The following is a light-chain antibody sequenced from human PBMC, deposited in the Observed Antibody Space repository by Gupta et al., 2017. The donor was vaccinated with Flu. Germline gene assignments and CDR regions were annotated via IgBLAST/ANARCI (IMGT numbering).Light chain of an antibody. CDR2: GAS. Sequence: MTQSPATLSVSPGERATLSCRASQSVSTNLAWYQQKPGQAPRLLIYGASTRAIGIPARFSGSGSGTEFTLTISSLQSEEFAVYYCQQYKNGPQVPWTFGQGTKVEIK. CDR1: QSVSTN. V-gene: IGKV3-15*01. CDR3: QQYKNGPQVPWT. J-gene: IGKJ1*01.